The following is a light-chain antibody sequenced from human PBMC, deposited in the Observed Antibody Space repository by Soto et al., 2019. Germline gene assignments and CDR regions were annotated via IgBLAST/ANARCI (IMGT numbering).Light chain of an antibody. CDR3: QSYDSSLSGYV. J-gene: IGLJ1*01. CDR2: GNS. Sequence: QSVLTQPPSVSGAPGQRVTISCTGSSSNIGAGYDVHWYQQLPGTAPKLLIYGNSNRPXXXXXRXSGSKSGTSASLAITGLQAEDEADYYCQSYDSSLSGYVFGTGTKLTVL. CDR1: SSNIGAGYD. V-gene: IGLV1-40*01.